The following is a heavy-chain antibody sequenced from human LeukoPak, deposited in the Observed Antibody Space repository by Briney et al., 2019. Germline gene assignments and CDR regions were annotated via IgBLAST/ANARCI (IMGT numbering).Heavy chain of an antibody. Sequence: ASVKVSCKASGYTFTTYGITWVRQAPGQGLEWMGWISGYNGNTIYAQKLQGRVTMTTDTSTSTAYMGLRSLRSDDTAVYYCARARITIFGVVISHNWFDPWGQGTLVTVSS. CDR1: GYTFTTYG. V-gene: IGHV1-18*01. CDR2: ISGYNGNT. D-gene: IGHD3-3*01. CDR3: ARARITIFGVVISHNWFDP. J-gene: IGHJ5*02.